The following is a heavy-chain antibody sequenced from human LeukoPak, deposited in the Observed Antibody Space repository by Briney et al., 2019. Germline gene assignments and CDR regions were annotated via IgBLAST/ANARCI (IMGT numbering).Heavy chain of an antibody. V-gene: IGHV4-59*11. Sequence: SETLSLTCTVSGGSISNHYWSWIRQPPGEGLEWIGYIHYSGSTNYNPSLKSRVTISVDTSKNQFSLKLTSVTAADTAVYYCARDFGRGYCSTTSCFVPWFDPWGQGTLVTVSP. CDR3: ARDFGRGYCSTTSCFVPWFDP. CDR2: IHYSGST. D-gene: IGHD2-2*01. J-gene: IGHJ5*02. CDR1: GGSISNHY.